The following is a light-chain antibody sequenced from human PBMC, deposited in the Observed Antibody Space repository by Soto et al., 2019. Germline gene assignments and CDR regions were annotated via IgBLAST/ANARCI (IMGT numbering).Light chain of an antibody. CDR2: EAS. J-gene: IGLJ1*01. Sequence: QSALTQPASVSGSPGQSITISCTGTSSDIGNYDLVSWYQQHPGKAPQLMIYEASKRPSGVSSRFSGSKSGNMASLTISGLQAEDEADYYCCSYAGSNTHVFGTGTKVTVL. CDR3: CSYAGSNTHV. CDR1: SSDIGNYDL. V-gene: IGLV2-23*01.